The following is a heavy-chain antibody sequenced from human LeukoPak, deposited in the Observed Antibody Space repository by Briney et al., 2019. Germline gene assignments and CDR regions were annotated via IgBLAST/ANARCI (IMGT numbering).Heavy chain of an antibody. Sequence: SETLSLTCTVSGGSISSHHWSWIRQPPGKGLEWIGYIYSSGITKYNPSLKSRVTISVDTSRNQFSLKLSSVTAADTAVYYCARVGYGDPDSWGQGTLVTVSS. CDR2: IYSSGIT. J-gene: IGHJ5*01. V-gene: IGHV4-59*11. CDR3: ARVGYGDPDS. D-gene: IGHD4-17*01. CDR1: GGSISSHH.